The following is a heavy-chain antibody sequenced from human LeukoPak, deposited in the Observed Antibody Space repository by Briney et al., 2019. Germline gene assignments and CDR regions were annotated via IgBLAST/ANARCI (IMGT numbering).Heavy chain of an antibody. V-gene: IGHV4-4*07. CDR1: GGSISNYY. CDR3: ARGPPPDLDC. J-gene: IGHJ4*02. CDR2: IYSSGST. Sequence: SETLSLTCTVSGGSISNYYWSWIRQPAGKGLEWIGRIYSSGSTDYNPSLKSRVTMSVDTSKNQFSLNLRSVTAADTAVYYCARGPPPDLDCWGQGTLVTVSS.